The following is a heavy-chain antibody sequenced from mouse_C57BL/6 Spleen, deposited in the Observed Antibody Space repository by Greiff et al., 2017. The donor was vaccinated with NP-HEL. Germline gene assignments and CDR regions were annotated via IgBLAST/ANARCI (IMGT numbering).Heavy chain of an antibody. V-gene: IGHV10-3*01. Sequence: EVQVVESGGGLVQPKGSLKLSCAASGFTFNTYAMHWVRQAPGKGLEWVARIRSKSSNYATYYADSVKDRFTISRDDSQSMLYLQMNNLKTEDTAMYYCVRDGGLLWYFDVWGTGTTVTVSS. CDR2: IRSKSSNYAT. CDR1: GFTFNTYA. CDR3: VRDGGLLWYFDV. D-gene: IGHD2-10*01. J-gene: IGHJ1*03.